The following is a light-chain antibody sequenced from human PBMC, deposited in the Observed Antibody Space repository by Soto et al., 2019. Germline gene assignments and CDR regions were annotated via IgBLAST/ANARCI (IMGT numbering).Light chain of an antibody. V-gene: IGKV3-20*01. J-gene: IGKJ2*01. CDR1: QSVTSTS. CDR2: GAV. CDR3: QLYGYSPMYA. Sequence: EIVLSQSPGTLSLSPGERATLSCRASQSVTSTSLSWYQQKTGQAPRLLIYGAVNRATGIPDRFSGRGSGTAFNLTISRLEPEDFAVYYCQLYGYSPMYAFGQGTTL.